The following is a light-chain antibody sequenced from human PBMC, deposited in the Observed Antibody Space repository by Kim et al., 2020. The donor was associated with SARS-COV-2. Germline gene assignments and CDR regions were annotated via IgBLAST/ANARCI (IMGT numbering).Light chain of an antibody. Sequence: VSRRQTASNTCSGVKLGDKYACWFQNKTGQAPVRVIYQDSKRPSETPERFSGSHSGNTATLSISGTQAMNEADYFCQAWDRSPHYVFGTGTKVSVL. CDR2: QDS. CDR1: KLGDKY. V-gene: IGLV3-1*01. J-gene: IGLJ1*01. CDR3: QAWDRSPHYV.